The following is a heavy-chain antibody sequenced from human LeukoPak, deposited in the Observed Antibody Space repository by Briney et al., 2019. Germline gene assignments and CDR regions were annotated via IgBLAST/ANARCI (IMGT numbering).Heavy chain of an antibody. J-gene: IGHJ3*02. CDR3: AAYSSGWYGDAFDI. CDR2: INHSGST. CDR1: GGSFSGYY. V-gene: IGHV4-34*01. D-gene: IGHD6-19*01. Sequence: PSETLSLTCAVYGGSFSGYYWSWIRQPPGKGLEWIGEINHSGSTNYNPSLKSRVTISVDTSKNQFSLKLSSVTAADTAVYYCAAYSSGWYGDAFDIWGQGTMVTVSS.